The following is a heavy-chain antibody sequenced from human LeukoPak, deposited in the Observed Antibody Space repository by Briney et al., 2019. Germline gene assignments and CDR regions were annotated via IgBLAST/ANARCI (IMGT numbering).Heavy chain of an antibody. Sequence: GTSVKVSCKASGYTFTSYAMHWVRQAPGQRLEWMGWSNAGNGNTKYSQEFQGRVTITRDTSASTAYMELSSLRSEDTAVYYCARGRITGTFHYFDYWGQGTLVTVSS. CDR1: GYTFTSYA. J-gene: IGHJ4*02. D-gene: IGHD1-20*01. CDR3: ARGRITGTFHYFDY. CDR2: SNAGNGNT. V-gene: IGHV1-3*02.